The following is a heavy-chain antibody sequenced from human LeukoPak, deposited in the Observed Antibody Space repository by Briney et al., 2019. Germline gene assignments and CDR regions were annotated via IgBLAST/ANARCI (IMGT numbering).Heavy chain of an antibody. CDR2: ISGSGGST. CDR3: AKAPVRFLEWLPDY. J-gene: IGHJ4*02. V-gene: IGHV3-23*01. D-gene: IGHD3-3*01. CDR1: GFTFSSYA. Sequence: GGSLRLSCAASGFTFSSYAMSWVRQAPGQGLEWVSAISGSGGSTYYADSVKGRFTISRDNSKNTLYLQMNSLRAEDTAVYYCAKAPVRFLEWLPDYWGQGTLVTVSS.